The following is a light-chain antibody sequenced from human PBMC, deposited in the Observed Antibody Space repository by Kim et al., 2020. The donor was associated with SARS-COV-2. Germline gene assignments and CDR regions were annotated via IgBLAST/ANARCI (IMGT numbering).Light chain of an antibody. CDR1: QGLSNH. J-gene: IGKJ2*01. CDR3: LQVHNSTYT. V-gene: IGKV1-6*01. CDR2: AAS. Sequence: AVQFTQSPSSLSASVGDRVTITCRANQGLSNHLAWYQQKPEKVPKLLIYAASTLQTGVPPRFSGSESGTDFTLTISNLQPEDFATYYSLQVHNSTYTFGQGTKLEI.